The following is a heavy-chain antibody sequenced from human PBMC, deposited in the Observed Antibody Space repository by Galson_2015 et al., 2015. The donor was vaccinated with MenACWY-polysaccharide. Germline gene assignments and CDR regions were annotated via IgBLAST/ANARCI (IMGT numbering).Heavy chain of an antibody. CDR2: ISASGVTT. V-gene: IGHV3-23*01. CDR3: ANGRRAPYSYFED. D-gene: IGHD2-21*01. Sequence: SLRLSCAASGFTFSNYGVRWVRQAPGKGLEWVSTISASGVTTYYADSVKGRFTISRDNSRNTLYLQMNSLRVEDTAVYFCANGRRAPYSYFEDWGQGTLVTVSS. CDR1: GFTFSNYG. J-gene: IGHJ4*02.